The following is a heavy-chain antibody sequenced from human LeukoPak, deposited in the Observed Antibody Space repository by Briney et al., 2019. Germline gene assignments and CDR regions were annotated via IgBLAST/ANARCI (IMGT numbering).Heavy chain of an antibody. V-gene: IGHV3-48*01. D-gene: IGHD2-15*01. Sequence: GGSLRLSCAASGFTFSSYSMNWVRQAAGKGLEWVSYITGSSSTINYADSVKGRFTISRDNLKNSLYLYMSSLRVDDTAVYYCARDKVGGSNDFWGQGTLVTVSS. CDR2: ITGSSSTI. CDR3: ARDKVGGSNDF. J-gene: IGHJ4*02. CDR1: GFTFSSYS.